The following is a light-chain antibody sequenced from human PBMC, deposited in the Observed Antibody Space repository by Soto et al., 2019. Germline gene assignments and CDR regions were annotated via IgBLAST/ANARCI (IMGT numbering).Light chain of an antibody. CDR2: GAS. J-gene: IGKJ2*01. Sequence: EIVLTQSPGTLSLSPGERATLSCRVSQSVGSSYLAWYQQKPGQAPRLLIYGASSRATGIPDRFSGSGSGTDFTLTISRLEPEDFAVYYCHQYSTSHTFGQGTKLEI. V-gene: IGKV3-20*01. CDR3: HQYSTSHT. CDR1: QSVGSSY.